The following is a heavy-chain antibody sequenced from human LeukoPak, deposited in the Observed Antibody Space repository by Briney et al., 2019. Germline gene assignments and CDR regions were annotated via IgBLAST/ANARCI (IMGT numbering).Heavy chain of an antibody. D-gene: IGHD3/OR15-3a*01. CDR1: GFSFSSSW. J-gene: IGHJ4*02. CDR3: ARGWTGYYAIDN. V-gene: IGHV3-74*01. Sequence: GGSLRLSCEASGFSFSSSWMHWVRQAPGKGLVWVSRINKDGRTINYADSVKGRFTISRDNAKNTLYLQMNSLRAEDTAVYYCARGWTGYYAIDNWGQGTLVTVSS. CDR2: INKDGRTI.